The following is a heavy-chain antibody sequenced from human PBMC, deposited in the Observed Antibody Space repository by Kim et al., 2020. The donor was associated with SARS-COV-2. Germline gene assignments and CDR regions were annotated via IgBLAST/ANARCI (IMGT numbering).Heavy chain of an antibody. V-gene: IGHV4-34*01. CDR1: GGSFSGYY. CDR2: INHSGST. D-gene: IGHD2-21*02. CDR3: ASPPPCGGDCYSKYFQH. J-gene: IGHJ1*01. Sequence: SETLSLTCAVYGGSFSGYYWSWIRQPPGKGLEWIGEINHSGSTNYNPSLKSRVTISVDTSKNQFSLKLSSVTAADTAVYYCASPPPCGGDCYSKYFQHWGQGTLVTVSS.